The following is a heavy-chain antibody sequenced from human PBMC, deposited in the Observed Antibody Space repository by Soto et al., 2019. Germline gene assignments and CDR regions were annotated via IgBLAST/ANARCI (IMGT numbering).Heavy chain of an antibody. Sequence: QVQLVQSGAEVKHPGASVRVSCKAPGSTHTIYFIHWLRQAPGQGLEWMGWINSVSGGTNYAHKFQGRVTMTRDTSTTTAFMDLSGLRSDDTAVYYCARGGSYYAHWGQGTLVSVSS. V-gene: IGHV1-2*02. D-gene: IGHD1-26*01. CDR1: GSTHTIYF. J-gene: IGHJ4*02. CDR2: INSVSGGT. CDR3: ARGGSYYAH.